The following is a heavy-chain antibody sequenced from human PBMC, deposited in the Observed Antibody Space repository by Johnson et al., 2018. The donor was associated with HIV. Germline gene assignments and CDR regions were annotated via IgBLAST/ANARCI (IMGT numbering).Heavy chain of an antibody. CDR3: AKDISQWLIRAFDI. V-gene: IGHV3-NL1*01. J-gene: IGHJ3*02. D-gene: IGHD5-12*01. CDR2: ISWNGGSI. Sequence: QVQLVESGGGVVQPGGSLRLSCAASGFTFSSYGMHWVRQGSGKGLEWVSGISWNGGSIGYADSVKGRFTIARDNAKNSLYLQMNSLRAEDTAVYYCAKDISQWLIRAFDIWGQGTMVTVSS. CDR1: GFTFSSYG.